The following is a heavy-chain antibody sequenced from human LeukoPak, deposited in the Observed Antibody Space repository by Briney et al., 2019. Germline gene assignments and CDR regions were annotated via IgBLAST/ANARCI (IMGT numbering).Heavy chain of an antibody. D-gene: IGHD6-6*01. V-gene: IGHV3-33*06. Sequence: GGSLRLSCAASGFTFSGYGMHWVRQAPGKGLEWVAVIWYDGSNKYYADSVKGRFTISRDNSKNTLYLQMNSLRAEDTAVYYCAKDGAARPSPWFDYWGQGTLVTVSS. CDR2: IWYDGSNK. J-gene: IGHJ4*02. CDR1: GFTFSGYG. CDR3: AKDGAARPSPWFDY.